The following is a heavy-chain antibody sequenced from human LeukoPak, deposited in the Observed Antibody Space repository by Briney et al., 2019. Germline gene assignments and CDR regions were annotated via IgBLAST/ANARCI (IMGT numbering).Heavy chain of an antibody. V-gene: IGHV1-18*01. CDR2: TSVYKGNT. CDR3: AREGELNTVTPVFDS. D-gene: IGHD4-17*01. CDR1: GYTFTNYA. J-gene: IGHJ4*02. Sequence: RASVKVSCKGSGYTFTNYAISWVRQAPGQGLEWMGWTSVYKGNTNYAQKFQGRVTMTTDTSTSTTYMEVRSLRSDDTAMYYCAREGELNTVTPVFDSWGQGTLVIVSS.